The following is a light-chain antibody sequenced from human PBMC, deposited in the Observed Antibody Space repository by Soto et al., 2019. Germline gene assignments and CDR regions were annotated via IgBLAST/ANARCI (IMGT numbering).Light chain of an antibody. CDR1: SSDIGGYIY. CDR2: EVS. J-gene: IGLJ2*01. Sequence: QSALTQPASVSASPGQSITISCTGTSSDIGGYIYVSWYQHHPGKAPRLMIYEVSSRPSGVSNRFSGSKSGNTASLTISGLQAEDEAQYYCAAWDDSLSGVVFGGGTKVTVL. V-gene: IGLV2-14*01. CDR3: AAWDDSLSGVV.